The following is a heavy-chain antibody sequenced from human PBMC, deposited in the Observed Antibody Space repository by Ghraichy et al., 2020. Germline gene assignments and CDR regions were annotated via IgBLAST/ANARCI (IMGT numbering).Heavy chain of an antibody. Sequence: GGSLRLSCAASGFIFSTYSMNWVRQSPGKGLEWVASMNSGSTVIIYADSVKGRFTISRDNTKNSLYLQMNSLRVDDTAVYYCAAHLLETHDFLGNWGQGALVAVSA. V-gene: IGHV3-21*06. CDR3: AAHLLETHDFLGN. CDR2: MNSGSTVI. CDR1: GFIFSTYS. J-gene: IGHJ4*02. D-gene: IGHD3-3*01.